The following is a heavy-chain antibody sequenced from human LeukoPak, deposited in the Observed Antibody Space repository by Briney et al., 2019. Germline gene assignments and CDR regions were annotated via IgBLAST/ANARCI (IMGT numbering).Heavy chain of an antibody. CDR1: GGSISSSSYY. J-gene: IGHJ5*02. Sequence: SETLSLTCTVSGGSISSSSYYWSWIRQPPGKGLEWIGYIYYSGSTNYNPSLKSRVTISVDTSKNQFSLKLSSVTAADTAVYYCAYSGYVPTMFDPWGQGTLVTVSS. D-gene: IGHD5-12*01. CDR2: IYYSGST. V-gene: IGHV4-61*01. CDR3: AYSGYVPTMFDP.